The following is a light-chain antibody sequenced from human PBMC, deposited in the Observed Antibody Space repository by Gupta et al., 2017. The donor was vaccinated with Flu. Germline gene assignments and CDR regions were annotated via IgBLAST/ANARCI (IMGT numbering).Light chain of an antibody. V-gene: IGKV1-33*01. Sequence: DIQLTPSPSSLSASVGHRVVLTCQANLGISSYLEWYQQKPGNAPKLLIYDTSNVDRGVPSRFSGIGSGTDFTLTISRLQPEDLAKYYCQHGDNLPCTFGQGTKVESK. CDR3: QHGDNLPCT. CDR1: LGISSY. CDR2: DTS. J-gene: IGKJ1*01.